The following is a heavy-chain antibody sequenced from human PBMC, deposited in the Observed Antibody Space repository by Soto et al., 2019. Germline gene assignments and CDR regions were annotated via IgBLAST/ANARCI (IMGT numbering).Heavy chain of an antibody. CDR1: GDSISSSNW. J-gene: IGHJ4*02. CDR2: IYHSGGT. CDR3: ARGVTTVTTFDY. V-gene: IGHV4-4*02. Sequence: NPSETLSLTCAVSGDSISSSNWWTWVRQPPGKGLEWIGEIYHSGGTKYNPSLKSRVTISVDRSKNQFSLKLSSVTAADTAVYYCARGVTTVTTFDYWGQGTLVTVSS. D-gene: IGHD4-17*01.